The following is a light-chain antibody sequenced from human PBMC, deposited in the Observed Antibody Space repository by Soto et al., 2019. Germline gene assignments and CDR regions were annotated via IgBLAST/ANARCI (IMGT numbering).Light chain of an antibody. V-gene: IGKV3-20*01. J-gene: IGKJ1*01. Sequence: EIVMTQPPATLSVSPGERATLSCRASQSVSSNLAWYQQKPGQAPRPLIYGVSSRATGIPDRFSGSGSGTDFTLTISRLEPEDVAVYYCQQYDSSPRTLGQGTKVDIK. CDR1: QSVSSN. CDR2: GVS. CDR3: QQYDSSPRT.